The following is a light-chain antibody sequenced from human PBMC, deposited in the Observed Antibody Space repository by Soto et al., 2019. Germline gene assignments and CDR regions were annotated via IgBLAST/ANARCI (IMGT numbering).Light chain of an antibody. CDR2: GSS. Sequence: IQMTQSPFSLSASVGDRVTITCRASQVIRSDLAWFQHKPGKAPRLLIYGSSTLQSGVPSRFSGSGSGRDFTLTISSLQPEDFATYFCLQDYNYPRTFGQGTKVEIK. J-gene: IGKJ1*01. CDR3: LQDYNYPRT. CDR1: QVIRSD. V-gene: IGKV1-6*01.